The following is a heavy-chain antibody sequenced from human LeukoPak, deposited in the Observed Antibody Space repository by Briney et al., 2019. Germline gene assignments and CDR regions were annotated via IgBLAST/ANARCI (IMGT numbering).Heavy chain of an antibody. J-gene: IGHJ6*02. Sequence: GGSLRLSCAASGFTFSDYYMSWIRQAPGKGLEWVSYISSSGSTIYYADSVKGRFTISRDNAKNSLYLQMNSLRAEDTAVYYCARDKSIVGSKRASMVNYYYYYGMDVWGQGTTVTVPS. CDR2: ISSSGSTI. D-gene: IGHD1-26*01. CDR1: GFTFSDYY. V-gene: IGHV3-11*01. CDR3: ARDKSIVGSKRASMVNYYYYYGMDV.